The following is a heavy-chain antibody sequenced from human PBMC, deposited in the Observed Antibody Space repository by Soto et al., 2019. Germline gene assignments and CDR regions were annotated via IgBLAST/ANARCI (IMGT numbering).Heavy chain of an antibody. V-gene: IGHV3-53*01. Sequence: DVQLVESGGGLIQPGGSLRLSCVASGLTVSGKKYMACVREAPGKGQEWVSGVYDLDGTYYADSVRGRFTTSIDSSRTTVYLQMRDLRPEDTAIYVCATWHLREHAYDIWCQGTMVTVSS. D-gene: IGHD5-12*01. J-gene: IGHJ3*02. CDR2: VYDLDGT. CDR1: GLTVSGKKY. CDR3: ATWHLREHAYDI.